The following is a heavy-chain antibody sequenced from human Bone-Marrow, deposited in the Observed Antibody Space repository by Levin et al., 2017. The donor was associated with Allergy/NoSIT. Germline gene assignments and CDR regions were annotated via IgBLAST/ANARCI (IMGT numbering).Heavy chain of an antibody. CDR2: FDQETDET. CDR3: AIGEYDFRSGNAGYFDY. V-gene: IGHV1-24*01. Sequence: GASVKVSCKVSGSTLSEVSLNWVRQSPGEGLEWMGRFDQETDETDTAQKFQGRVTVTEDTSIDTGYLELNGLRSDDTAVYYFAIGEYDFRSGNAGYFDYWGQGTLIIVSS. D-gene: IGHD3-3*01. J-gene: IGHJ4*02. CDR1: GSTLSEVS.